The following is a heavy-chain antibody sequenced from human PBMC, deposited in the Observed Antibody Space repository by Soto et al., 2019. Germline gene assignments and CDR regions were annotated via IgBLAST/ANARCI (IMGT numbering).Heavy chain of an antibody. Sequence: EVQLLESGGGVVQRGGSLRLSCAASGFTVNSHAMSWVRQAPGKGLEWVASISGSGDGTYYGDSVKGRFTISRDSSSSTLYLQMNNLRGENTAVYFWTKSRRGILMVYGFGGMDVWGQGTTVTVSS. CDR1: GFTVNSHA. CDR3: TKSRRGILMVYGFGGMDV. V-gene: IGHV3-23*01. J-gene: IGHJ6*02. D-gene: IGHD2-8*01. CDR2: ISGSGDGT.